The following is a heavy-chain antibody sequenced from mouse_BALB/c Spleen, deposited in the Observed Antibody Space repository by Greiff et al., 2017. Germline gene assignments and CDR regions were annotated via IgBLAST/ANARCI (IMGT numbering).Heavy chain of an antibody. J-gene: IGHJ2*01. CDR2: ISSGGSYT. D-gene: IGHD4-1*01. Sequence: DVKLVESGGDLVKPGGSLKLSCAASGFTFSSYGMSWVRQTPDKRLEWVATISSGGSYTYYPDSVKGRFTISRDNAKNTLYLQMSSLKSEDTAMYYCALTGTDYFDYWGQGTTLTVSS. CDR3: ALTGTDYFDY. V-gene: IGHV5-6*02. CDR1: GFTFSSYG.